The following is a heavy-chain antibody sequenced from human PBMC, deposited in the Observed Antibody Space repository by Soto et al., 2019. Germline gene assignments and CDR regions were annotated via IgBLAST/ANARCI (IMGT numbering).Heavy chain of an antibody. D-gene: IGHD6-6*01. CDR2: ISWNSGSI. V-gene: IGHV3-9*01. CDR1: GFTFDDYA. J-gene: IGHJ5*02. Sequence: EVQLVESGGGLVQPGRSLRLSCAASGFTFDDYAMHWVRQAPGKGLEWVSGISWNSGSIGYADSVKGRFTISRDNAKNSLYLQMNSLRAEDTALYYCAKVVYSSSSRAGWFDPWGQGTLGTVSS. CDR3: AKVVYSSSSRAGWFDP.